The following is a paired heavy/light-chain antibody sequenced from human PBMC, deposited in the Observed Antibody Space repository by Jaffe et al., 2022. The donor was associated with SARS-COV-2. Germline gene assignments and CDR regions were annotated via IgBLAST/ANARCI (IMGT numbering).Heavy chain of an antibody. J-gene: IGHJ4*02. CDR3: VRWIPVAGN. CDR1: GFSFSDYY. Sequence: QVQVAESGGDLVKPGGSLRLSCAASGFSFSDYYMTWIRQAPGKGLEWISHISSDGSYRSYADSVKGRFTISRDNAKNSVYLQMNSLRVDDTAVYYCVRWIPVAGNWGQGTLVTVSS. CDR2: ISSDGSYR. D-gene: IGHD6-19*01. V-gene: IGHV3-11*06.
Light chain of an antibody. CDR1: QSLLHSDGKTY. Sequence: DVVMTQTPLSLSVTPGQPASISCKSSQSLLHSDGKTYLYWYLQKAGQPPQLLIYEVSRRFSGVPDRFSGSGSGTDFTLKISRVETEDLGVYYCMQSIQLPPTFGQGTKLEIK. V-gene: IGKV2D-29*01. CDR3: MQSIQLPPT. J-gene: IGKJ2*01. CDR2: EVS.